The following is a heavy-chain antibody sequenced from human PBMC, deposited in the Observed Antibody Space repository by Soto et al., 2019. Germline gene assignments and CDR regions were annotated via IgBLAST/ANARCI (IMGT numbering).Heavy chain of an antibody. Sequence: GSSVKVSCKGSGGTFNAHAISWVRQAPGQGLEWMGGIIPIFGTPNYAQKFQGRLTINADTSTTTAYLELSSLRSDDTAVYFCSRDTGYDHDVFDIWGQGTMVIVSS. J-gene: IGHJ3*02. CDR2: IIPIFGTP. D-gene: IGHD5-12*01. V-gene: IGHV1-69*06. CDR3: SRDTGYDHDVFDI. CDR1: GGTFNAHA.